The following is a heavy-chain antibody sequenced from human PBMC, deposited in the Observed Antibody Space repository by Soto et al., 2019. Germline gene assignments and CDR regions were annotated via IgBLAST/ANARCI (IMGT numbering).Heavy chain of an antibody. D-gene: IGHD5-18*01. J-gene: IGHJ3*01. V-gene: IGHV3-48*02. CDR2: ISTRSTTI. Sequence: EVQLVESGGDLVQPGGSLRLSCEASGFTFSTYSMNWVRQAPGKGLEWLSYISTRSTTIYYADSVKGRFTISRDDAKNSLYLQMNSLRDDDTAVYYCVRDKWEQLWFFDALNVWGQGTMVTVSS. CDR1: GFTFSTYS. CDR3: VRDKWEQLWFFDALNV.